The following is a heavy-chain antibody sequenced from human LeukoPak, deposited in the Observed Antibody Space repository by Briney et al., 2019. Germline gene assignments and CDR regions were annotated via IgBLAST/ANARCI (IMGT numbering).Heavy chain of an antibody. Sequence: EASVKVSCKASGYTFTSYGTSWVRQAPGQGLEWMGWISAYNGNTNYAQKLQGRVTMTTDTSTSTAYMELRSLRSDDTAVYYCARGGRVYCSSTSCYTDWFDPWGQGTLVTVSS. CDR2: ISAYNGNT. V-gene: IGHV1-18*01. CDR3: ARGGRVYCSSTSCYTDWFDP. J-gene: IGHJ5*02. D-gene: IGHD2-2*02. CDR1: GYTFTSYG.